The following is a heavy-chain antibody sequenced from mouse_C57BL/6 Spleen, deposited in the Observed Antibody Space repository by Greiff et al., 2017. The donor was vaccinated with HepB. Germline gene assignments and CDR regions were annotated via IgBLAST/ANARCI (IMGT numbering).Heavy chain of an antibody. CDR2: IYPGDGDT. Sequence: QVQLQQSGAELVKPGASVKISCKASGYAFSSYWMNWVKQRPGKGLEWIGQIYPGDGDTNYNGKFKGKATLTADKPSSTAYMQLSSLTSEDSAVYFCARGESSYGYFDVWGTGTTVTVSS. V-gene: IGHV1-80*01. J-gene: IGHJ1*03. CDR3: ARGESSYGYFDV. D-gene: IGHD1-1*01. CDR1: GYAFSSYW.